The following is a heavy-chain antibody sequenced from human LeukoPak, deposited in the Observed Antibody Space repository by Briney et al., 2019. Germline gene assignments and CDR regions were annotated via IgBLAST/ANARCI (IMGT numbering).Heavy chain of an antibody. D-gene: IGHD2-2*01. CDR1: GGSISSSSYY. Sequence: SETLSLTCTVSGGSISSSSYYWGWIRQPPGKGLEWIVSIYYSGSTYYNPSLKSRVTISVDTSKNQFSLKLSSVTAADTAVYYCARHALGYCSSTSCSFFDYWGQGTLVTVSS. CDR2: IYYSGST. V-gene: IGHV4-39*01. CDR3: ARHALGYCSSTSCSFFDY. J-gene: IGHJ4*02.